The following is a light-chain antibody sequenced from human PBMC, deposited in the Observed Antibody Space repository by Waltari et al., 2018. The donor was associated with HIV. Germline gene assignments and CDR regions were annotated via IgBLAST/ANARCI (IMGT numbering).Light chain of an antibody. CDR3: QQYGASPT. CDR1: QSVDSNY. J-gene: IGKJ1*01. CDR2: GAS. V-gene: IGKV3-20*01. Sequence: ELVLTQSPGTLSLSPGDRATLFCRASQSVDSNYIAWYQHKSGQPPRLLIYGASNRATGIPDKFGGSGSGTHFSLSINKLAPEDFAMYYCQQYGASPTFGQGTKVEI.